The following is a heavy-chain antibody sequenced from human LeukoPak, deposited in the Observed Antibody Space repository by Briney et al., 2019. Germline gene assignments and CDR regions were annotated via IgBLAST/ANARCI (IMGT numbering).Heavy chain of an antibody. D-gene: IGHD3-22*01. Sequence: GSLRLSCAASGFTFSSYAMHWVRQAPGKGLEWVAVISYDGSNKYYADSVKGRFTISRDNSKNTLYLQMNSLRAEDTAVYYCARDRYSYDSSGYYRPGYYYYGMDVWGQGTTVTVSS. CDR1: GFTFSSYA. CDR3: ARDRYSYDSSGYYRPGYYYYGMDV. V-gene: IGHV3-30-3*01. CDR2: ISYDGSNK. J-gene: IGHJ6*02.